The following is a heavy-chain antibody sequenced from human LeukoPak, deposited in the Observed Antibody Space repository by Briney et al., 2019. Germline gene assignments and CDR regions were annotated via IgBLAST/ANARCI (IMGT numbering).Heavy chain of an antibody. D-gene: IGHD3-10*01. Sequence: ASVKVSCKASGYTFTSYDINWVRQATGQGLEWMGWMNPNSGNTGYAQKFQGRVTMTRNTSISTAYMELSSLRSEDTAVYYRARGSWFGERNAFDIWGQGTMVTVSS. J-gene: IGHJ3*02. CDR1: GYTFTSYD. V-gene: IGHV1-8*01. CDR3: ARGSWFGERNAFDI. CDR2: MNPNSGNT.